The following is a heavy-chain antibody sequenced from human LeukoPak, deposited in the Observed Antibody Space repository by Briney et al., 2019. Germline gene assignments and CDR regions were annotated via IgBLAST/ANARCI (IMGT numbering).Heavy chain of an antibody. Sequence: GRSLRLSCAASGFTFSSYAMHWVRQAPGKGLEWVAVISYDGSNKYYADSVKGRFTISRDNSKNTLYLQMNSLRAEDTAVYYCARESTEITGKDYWGQGTLVTVSS. CDR1: GFTFSSYA. V-gene: IGHV3-30-3*01. J-gene: IGHJ4*02. D-gene: IGHD1-20*01. CDR3: ARESTEITGKDY. CDR2: ISYDGSNK.